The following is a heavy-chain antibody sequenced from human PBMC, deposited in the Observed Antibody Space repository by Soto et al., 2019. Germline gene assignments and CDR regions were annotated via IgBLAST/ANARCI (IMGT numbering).Heavy chain of an antibody. CDR1: GFTFSNYN. V-gene: IGHV3-21*01. CDR3: ARDSGYSYGPFDY. D-gene: IGHD5-18*01. Sequence: GGSLRLSCAASGFTFSNYNMNWVRQAPGKGLEWVSSISSSSSYIYYADSVKGRFTISRDNAKNSLYLQMNSLRAEDTAVYYCARDSGYSYGPFDYWGQGTLVTVSS. J-gene: IGHJ4*02. CDR2: ISSSSSYI.